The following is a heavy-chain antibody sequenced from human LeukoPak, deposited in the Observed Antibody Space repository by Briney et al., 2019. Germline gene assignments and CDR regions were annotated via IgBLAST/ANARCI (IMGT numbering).Heavy chain of an antibody. CDR1: GGSISSYY. Sequence: SETLSLTCTVSGGSISSYYWSWIRQPPGKGLEWIGYIYYSGSTNYNPSLKSRVTISVDTSKNQFSLKLSSVTAADTAVYYCARRESSSSTSFEGFDPWGQGTLVTVSS. CDR3: ARRESSSSTSFEGFDP. CDR2: IYYSGST. J-gene: IGHJ5*02. V-gene: IGHV4-59*08. D-gene: IGHD2-2*01.